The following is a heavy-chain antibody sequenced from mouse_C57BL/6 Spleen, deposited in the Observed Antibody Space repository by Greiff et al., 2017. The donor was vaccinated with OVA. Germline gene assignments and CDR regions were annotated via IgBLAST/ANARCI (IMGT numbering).Heavy chain of an antibody. J-gene: IGHJ4*01. CDR1: GYTFTDYY. CDR3: ARSTYYYGSSPCAMDY. V-gene: IGHV1-84*01. D-gene: IGHD1-1*01. CDR2: IYPGSGNT. Sequence: VQLVESGPELVKPGASVKISCKASGYTFTDYYINWVKQRPGQGLEWIGWIYPGSGNTKYNEKFKGKATLTVDTSSSTAYMQLSSLTSEDSAVYFCARSTYYYGSSPCAMDYWGQGTSVTVSS.